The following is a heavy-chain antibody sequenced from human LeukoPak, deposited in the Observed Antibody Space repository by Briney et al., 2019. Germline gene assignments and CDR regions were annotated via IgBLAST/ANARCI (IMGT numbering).Heavy chain of an antibody. CDR1: GFTFSSYG. CDR2: IRYDGSNK. CDR3: ARDRDTVRGVIGWFDP. D-gene: IGHD3-10*01. V-gene: IGHV3-30*02. Sequence: HPGGSLRLSCAASGFTFSSYGMHWVRQAPGKGLEWVAFIRYDGSNKYYADSVKGRFTISRDNSKNTLYLQMNSLRAEDTAVYYCARDRDTVRGVIGWFDPWGQGTLVTVSS. J-gene: IGHJ5*02.